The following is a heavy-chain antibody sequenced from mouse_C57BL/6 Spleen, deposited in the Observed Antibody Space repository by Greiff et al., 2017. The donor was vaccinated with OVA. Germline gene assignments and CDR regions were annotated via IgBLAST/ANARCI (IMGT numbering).Heavy chain of an antibody. CDR2: IYPGDGDT. CDR1: GYAFSSSW. V-gene: IGHV1-82*01. CDR3: ASTTVVVDWYFDV. Sequence: QVQLKQSGPELVKPGASVKISCKASGYAFSSSWMNWVKQRPGKGLEWIGRIYPGDGDTNYNGKFKGKATLTADKSSSTAYMQLSSLPSEDSAVYFCASTTVVVDWYFDVWGTGTTVTVSS. J-gene: IGHJ1*03. D-gene: IGHD1-1*01.